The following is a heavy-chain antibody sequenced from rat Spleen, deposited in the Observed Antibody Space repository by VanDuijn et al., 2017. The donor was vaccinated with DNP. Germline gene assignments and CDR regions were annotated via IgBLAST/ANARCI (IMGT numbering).Heavy chain of an antibody. D-gene: IGHD4-3*01. CDR2: IRYDGGST. J-gene: IGHJ2*01. V-gene: IGHV5-22*01. CDR1: GFTFSNYD. Sequence: EVQLVESGGGLVQPGRSLKLSCAASGFTFSNYDMVWVRQAPTMGLEWVAYIRYDGGSTKYGDSVKGRFTISRDNAKNTLYLQMSSLRSEDMATYYCARWNSGHFDYWGQGVMVPVSS. CDR3: ARWNSGHFDY.